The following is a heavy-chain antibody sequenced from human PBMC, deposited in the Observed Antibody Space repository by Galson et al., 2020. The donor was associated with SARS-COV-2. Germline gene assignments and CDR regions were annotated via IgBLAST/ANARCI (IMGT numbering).Heavy chain of an antibody. CDR1: GFTFSSYA. V-gene: IGHV3-23*01. CDR3: AKDRVVGSTYFDY. J-gene: IGHJ4*02. CDR2: ISGSGGST. D-gene: IGHD1-26*01. Sequence: GESLKISCAASGFTFSSYAMSWVRQAPGKGLEWVSAISGSGGSTYYADSVKGRFTISRDNSKNTLYLQMNSLRAEDTAVYFCAKDRVVGSTYFDYWGQGTQVTVSS.